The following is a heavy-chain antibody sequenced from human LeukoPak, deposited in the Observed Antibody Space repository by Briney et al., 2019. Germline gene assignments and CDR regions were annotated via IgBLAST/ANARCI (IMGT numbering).Heavy chain of an antibody. CDR2: IQFDGNNE. J-gene: IGHJ5*02. CDR1: GFTFRNYG. D-gene: IGHD2-2*01. CDR3: AKVVVPAAGLSNWFDP. Sequence: PGGSLRLSCAASGFTFRNYGMHWVSQTPGMGRGWVAFIQFDGNNEYYADSVKGRFTISRDNCKNTLYLTMNSLRAEDTDVYYCAKVVVPAAGLSNWFDPWGQGTLVTVSS. V-gene: IGHV3-30*02.